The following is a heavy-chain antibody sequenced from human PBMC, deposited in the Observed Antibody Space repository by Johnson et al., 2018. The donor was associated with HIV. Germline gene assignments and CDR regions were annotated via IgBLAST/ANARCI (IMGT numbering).Heavy chain of an antibody. V-gene: IGHV3-33*06. Sequence: QVQLVESGGGVVQPGRSLRLSCAASGFTFSSYGMHWVRQAPGKGLEWVAVIWYDGSNKYYADSVKGRLTISRDNSKNTLYLQMNSLRAEDTAVYYCAKGGYCSGGSCYPDAFDIWGQGTMVTVSS. CDR2: IWYDGSNK. D-gene: IGHD2-15*01. J-gene: IGHJ3*02. CDR3: AKGGYCSGGSCYPDAFDI. CDR1: GFTFSSYG.